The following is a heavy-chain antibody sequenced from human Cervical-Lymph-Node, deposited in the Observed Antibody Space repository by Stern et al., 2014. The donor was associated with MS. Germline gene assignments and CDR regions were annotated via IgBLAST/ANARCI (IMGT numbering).Heavy chain of an antibody. CDR3: ARGDHYYSYGLDV. Sequence: QVQLVESGAEVKKPGASVKVSCEASGYTLTSYSMHWVRQAPGQGLECLGVIDPNGGSTRYAQKFQGRVSMTSDTSTTTVYIEVSGLRSEDTAVYYCARGDHYYSYGLDVWGQGTTVTVSS. V-gene: IGHV1-46*03. CDR2: IDPNGGST. J-gene: IGHJ6*02. CDR1: GYTLTSYS.